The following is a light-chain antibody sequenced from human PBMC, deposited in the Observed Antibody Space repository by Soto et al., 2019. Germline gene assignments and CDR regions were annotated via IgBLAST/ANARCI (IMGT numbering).Light chain of an antibody. V-gene: IGLV2-11*01. J-gene: IGLJ1*01. CDR1: SSDVGGYDY. CDR3: CSYAGSYTYV. Sequence: SGLTQPRSVSGCRGRWVTIYYNGTSSDVGGYDYVSWYQQHPGKAPQLTIYDVSERPSGVPDRFSGSKSGNTASLTISGLQAEDEADYYCCSYAGSYTYVFGTGTKVTVL. CDR2: DVS.